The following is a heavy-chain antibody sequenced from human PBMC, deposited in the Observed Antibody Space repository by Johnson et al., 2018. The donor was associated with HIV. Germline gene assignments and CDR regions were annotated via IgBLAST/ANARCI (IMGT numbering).Heavy chain of an antibody. CDR2: ISGSGGST. V-gene: IGHV3-23*04. Sequence: VQLVESGGGVVQPGRSLRLSCAASGFTFSSYGMHWVRQAPGKGLEWVSAISGSGGSTYSVDSVKGRFTISRDNSKNTLYLQMNSLRAEDTAVYYCARAGVVFSTASHDAFDIWGQGTMVTVSS. CDR3: ARAGVVFSTASHDAFDI. J-gene: IGHJ3*02. CDR1: GFTFSSYG. D-gene: IGHD2-21*01.